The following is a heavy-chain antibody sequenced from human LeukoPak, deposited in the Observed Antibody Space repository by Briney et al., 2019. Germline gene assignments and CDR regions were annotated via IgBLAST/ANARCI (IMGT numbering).Heavy chain of an antibody. CDR2: INHSGST. J-gene: IGHJ6*03. V-gene: IGHV4-34*01. D-gene: IGHD6-13*01. Sequence: SETLSLTCAVYGGSFSGYYWSWIRQPPGKGLEWIGEINHSGSTNYNPSLKSRVTISVDTSKNQFSLKLSSVTAADTAVYYCARGAWYLYYYYMDVWGKGTTVTVSS. CDR3: ARGAWYLYYYYMDV. CDR1: GGSFSGYY.